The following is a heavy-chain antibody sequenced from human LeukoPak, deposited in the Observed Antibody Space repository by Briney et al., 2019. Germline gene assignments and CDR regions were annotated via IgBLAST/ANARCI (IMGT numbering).Heavy chain of an antibody. V-gene: IGHV4-39*07. CDR1: GGSISSSSYY. D-gene: IGHD3-16*01. J-gene: IGHJ5*02. CDR3: ARFTHMITFGGGEFDP. Sequence: PSETLSLTCTVSGGSISSSSYYWGWIRQPPGKGLEWIGSIYYSGSTYYNPSLKSRVTISVDTSKNQFSLKLSSVTAADTAVYYCARFTHMITFGGGEFDPWGQGTLVTVSS. CDR2: IYYSGST.